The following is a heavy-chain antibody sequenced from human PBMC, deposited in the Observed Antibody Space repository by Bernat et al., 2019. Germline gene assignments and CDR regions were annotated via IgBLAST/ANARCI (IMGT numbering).Heavy chain of an antibody. Sequence: QVQLVESGGGVVQPGRSLRLSCAASGFTFSSYGMHWVRQAPGKGLEGVAVIWYDGSNKYYAESVKGRFTISRDNSKNTLYLQMNSLRAEDTAVYYCAREGYTYYGSGTADYWGQGTLVTVSS. D-gene: IGHD3-10*01. CDR3: AREGYTYYGSGTADY. V-gene: IGHV3-33*01. CDR2: IWYDGSNK. CDR1: GFTFSSYG. J-gene: IGHJ4*02.